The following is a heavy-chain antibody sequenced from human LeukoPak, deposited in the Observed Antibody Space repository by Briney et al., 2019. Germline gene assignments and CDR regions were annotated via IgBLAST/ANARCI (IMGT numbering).Heavy chain of an antibody. D-gene: IGHD3-16*01. Sequence: GRSLRLSCAASGFTFDDYAMHWVRQAPGKGLEWVSGISWNSGSIGYADSVKGRFTISRDNAKNSLYLQMNSLRAEDTALYYCAKENVWGSSAFRDWGQGTLVTVSS. V-gene: IGHV3-9*01. CDR1: GFTFDDYA. CDR3: AKENVWGSSAFRD. J-gene: IGHJ4*02. CDR2: ISWNSGSI.